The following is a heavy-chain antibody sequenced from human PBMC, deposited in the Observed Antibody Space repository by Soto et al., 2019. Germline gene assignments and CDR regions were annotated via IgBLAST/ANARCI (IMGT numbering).Heavy chain of an antibody. CDR3: AKDRRAGGNYGFYSDF. J-gene: IGHJ4*02. CDR1: GFTFSSYG. CDR2: SSATGAGT. D-gene: IGHD1-7*01. V-gene: IGHV3-23*01. Sequence: EMQLLESGGGLVQPGGSLRLSCAASGFTFSSYGMTWVRQAPGKGLEWVSFSSATGAGTYFADSVKGRFTISRVNSKNTLYLQMSSLRADDTAVYYCAKDRRAGGNYGFYSDFWGQGALVIVSS.